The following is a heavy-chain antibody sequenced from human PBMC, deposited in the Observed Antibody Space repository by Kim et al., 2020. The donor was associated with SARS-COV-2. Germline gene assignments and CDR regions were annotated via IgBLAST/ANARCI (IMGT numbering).Heavy chain of an antibody. J-gene: IGHJ4*02. CDR3: ASLARDDFWSGYYFDY. V-gene: IGHV4-4*02. Sequence: RNSRVTISVDKSKHQFSLKLSSVTAADTAVYYCASLARDDFWSGYYFDYWGQGTLVTVSS. D-gene: IGHD3-3*01.